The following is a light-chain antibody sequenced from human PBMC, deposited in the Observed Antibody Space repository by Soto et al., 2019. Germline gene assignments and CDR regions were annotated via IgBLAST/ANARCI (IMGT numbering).Light chain of an antibody. CDR3: AAWDDSLYGWV. Sequence: QSALTQPASVSGSPGQSITISCTGTSNDVGGYNFVSWYQQLPGKAPKLIIYEVTNRPSGISNRFSGSKSGNTASLTISGLQSEDEAHYYCAAWDDSLYGWVFGGGTKLTVL. CDR2: EVT. V-gene: IGLV2-14*01. J-gene: IGLJ3*02. CDR1: SNDVGGYNF.